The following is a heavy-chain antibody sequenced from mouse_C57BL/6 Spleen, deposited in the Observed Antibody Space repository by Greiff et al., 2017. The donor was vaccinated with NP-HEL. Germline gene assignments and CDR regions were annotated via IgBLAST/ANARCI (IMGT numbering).Heavy chain of an antibody. V-gene: IGHV3-6*01. CDR3: ARASNWGPYWYFDV. J-gene: IGHJ1*03. CDR1: GYSITSGYY. CDR2: ISYDGSN. D-gene: IGHD4-1*01. Sequence: EVQLQQSGPGLVKPSQSLSLTCSVTGYSITSGYYWNWIRQFPGNKLEWIGYISYDGSNNYNPSLKNRISITRDTSKNQFFLKLNSVTTEDTATYYCARASNWGPYWYFDVWGTGTTVTVSS.